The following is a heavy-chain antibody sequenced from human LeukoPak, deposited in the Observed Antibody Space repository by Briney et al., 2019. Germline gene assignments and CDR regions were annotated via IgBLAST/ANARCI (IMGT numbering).Heavy chain of an antibody. CDR1: GGSISSYY. V-gene: IGHV4-59*01. J-gene: IGHJ4*02. CDR3: ARNLIPEQLVVNF. Sequence: SETLSLTCTVSGGSISSYYWSWIRQPPGKGLEWIGYIYYSGSTNYNPSLKSRVTISVDTSKNQFSLNLKSVTPEDTAVYYCARNLIPEQLVVNFWGQGTLVTVSS. CDR2: IYYSGST. D-gene: IGHD6-13*01.